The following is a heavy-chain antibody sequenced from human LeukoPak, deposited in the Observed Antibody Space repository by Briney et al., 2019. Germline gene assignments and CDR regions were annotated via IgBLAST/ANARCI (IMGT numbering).Heavy chain of an antibody. CDR2: ISCDGSNK. D-gene: IGHD3-22*01. Sequence: GGSLRLSCAASGLIFSRYAMHCVREAPGKGLEWVAVISCDGSNKYYADSVRARLPLPRENSKNTLYLLKRRLRAEDTAVYYCAKPDYSSVYYSVFHYGGPRTLVTVSS. CDR1: GLIFSRYA. CDR3: AKPDYSSVYYSVFHY. J-gene: IGHJ4*02. V-gene: IGHV3-30*15.